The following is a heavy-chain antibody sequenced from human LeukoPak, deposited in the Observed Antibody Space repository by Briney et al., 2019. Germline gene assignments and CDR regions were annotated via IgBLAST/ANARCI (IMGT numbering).Heavy chain of an antibody. CDR1: GFTFSTFA. CDR2: INTDGGTT. CDR3: ARDGVATNDY. D-gene: IGHD5-24*01. V-gene: IGHV3-64*01. Sequence: PGGSLRLSCAASGFTFSTFAMQWVRQAPERGLEYVSGINTDGGTTYYANSVEGRFTISRDNPKNTLYLQMGSLRVEDTAVYYCARDGVATNDYWGQGILVTVSS. J-gene: IGHJ4*02.